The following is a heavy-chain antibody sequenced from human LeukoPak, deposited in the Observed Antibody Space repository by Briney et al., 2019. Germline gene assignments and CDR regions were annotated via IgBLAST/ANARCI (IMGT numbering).Heavy chain of an antibody. V-gene: IGHV1-69*13. CDR1: SGTFSSYA. Sequence: ASVKVSCKASSGTFSSYAISWVRQAPGQGLEWMGGIIPIFGTANYAQKFQGRVTITADESTSTAYMGLSSLRSEDTAVYYCAREVVPAAMPDTAMANLDYYGMDVWGQGTTVTVSS. CDR3: AREVVPAAMPDTAMANLDYYGMDV. J-gene: IGHJ6*02. D-gene: IGHD2-2*01. CDR2: IIPIFGTA.